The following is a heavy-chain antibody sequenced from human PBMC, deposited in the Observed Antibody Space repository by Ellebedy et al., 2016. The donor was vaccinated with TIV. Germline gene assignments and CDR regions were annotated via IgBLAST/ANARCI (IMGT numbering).Heavy chain of an antibody. CDR2: ISHDGSNK. J-gene: IGHJ4*02. V-gene: IGHV3-30*09. Sequence: GESLKISXAASGFTFSYYSMHWVRQAPDKGLEWVAVISHDGSNKYHAESVKGRFAISRDDSKNTLYLQMNTLRTEDTAVYFCTRGSSSRGYFDSWGQGTLVTVSS. CDR3: TRGSSSRGYFDS. D-gene: IGHD6-13*01. CDR1: GFTFSYYS.